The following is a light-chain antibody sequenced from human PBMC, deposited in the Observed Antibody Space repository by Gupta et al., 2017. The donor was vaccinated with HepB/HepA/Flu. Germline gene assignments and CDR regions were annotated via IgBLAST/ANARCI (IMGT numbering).Light chain of an antibody. J-gene: IGLJ2*01. Sequence: QSALTQPASVSGSPGQSITISCTGTSSDIGTYDLVSWYQQYPGKAPKLMIYEVNKRPSGVSDRFSGSNSGNTASLTISGLQAEDEADYYCSSYTGSDTFVFFSGGTRLTVL. CDR1: SSDIGTYDL. V-gene: IGLV2-23*02. CDR3: SSYTGSDTFVF. CDR2: EVN.